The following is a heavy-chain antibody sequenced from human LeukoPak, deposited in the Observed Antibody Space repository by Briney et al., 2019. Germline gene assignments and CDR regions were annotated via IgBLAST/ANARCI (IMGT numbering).Heavy chain of an antibody. V-gene: IGHV3-30*02. CDR2: IRYDGSNK. J-gene: IGHJ5*02. D-gene: IGHD2-2*01. CDR1: GFTFSSYG. Sequence: PGGSLRLSCAASGFTFSSYGMHLVRQAPGKGLEWVAFIRYDGSNKYYADSVKGRFTISRDNSKNTLYLQMNSLRAEDTAVYYCAKVADYCSSTSCLRSWFDPWGQGTLVTVSS. CDR3: AKVADYCSSTSCLRSWFDP.